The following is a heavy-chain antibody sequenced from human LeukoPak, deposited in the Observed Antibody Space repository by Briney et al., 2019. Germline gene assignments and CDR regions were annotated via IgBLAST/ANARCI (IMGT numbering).Heavy chain of an antibody. J-gene: IGHJ4*02. V-gene: IGHV4-34*01. CDR3: ARNVGANFDF. D-gene: IGHD1-26*01. CDR1: GGSFSDYY. CDR2: INHSRGT. Sequence: PSETLSLTCAVYGGSFSDYYWSWSRQSPGKGLEWIGEINHSRGTNYNPSLKSRVSISVDTSKKQFSLKLSSVTAADTAIYYCARNVGANFDFWGQGILVSVSS.